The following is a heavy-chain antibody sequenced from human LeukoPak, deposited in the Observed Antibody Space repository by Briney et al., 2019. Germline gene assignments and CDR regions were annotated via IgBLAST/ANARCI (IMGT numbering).Heavy chain of an antibody. D-gene: IGHD4-23*01. J-gene: IGHJ5*02. CDR1: GGSISSYY. CDR2: SYYSGST. CDR3: ASDRRAGNSYLNWFDP. V-gene: IGHV4-59*01. Sequence: SETLSLTCTVSGGSISSYYWSWIRQPPGRGLEWIGYSYYSGSTNYNPSLKSRVTISVDTSKNQFSLRLSSVTAADTAVYYCASDRRAGNSYLNWFDPWGQGTLVTVSS.